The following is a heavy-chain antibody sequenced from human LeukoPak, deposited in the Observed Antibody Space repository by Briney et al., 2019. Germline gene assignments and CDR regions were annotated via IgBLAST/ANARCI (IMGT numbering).Heavy chain of an antibody. CDR1: GFTFSTYW. D-gene: IGHD6-13*01. J-gene: IGHJ4*02. Sequence: GGSLRLSCAASGFTFSTYWMSWVRQAPGKGLEWVANIKQDGSEKYYVDSVKGRFTISRDNAKNSLYLRMNSLRAEDTAMYYCARDSAGNDYWGRGTLVTVSA. V-gene: IGHV3-7*01. CDR3: ARDSAGNDY. CDR2: IKQDGSEK.